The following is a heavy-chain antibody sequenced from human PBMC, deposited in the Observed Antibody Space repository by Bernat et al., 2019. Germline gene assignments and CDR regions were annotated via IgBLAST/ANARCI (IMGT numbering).Heavy chain of an antibody. J-gene: IGHJ6*02. V-gene: IGHV3-33*01. CDR1: GFTFSSYG. CDR3: ARVSLYGAPASGMDV. CDR2: IWYDGSNK. D-gene: IGHD4-17*01. Sequence: QVQLVESGGGVVQPGRSLRLSCAASGFTFSSYGMHWVRQAPGKGLEWVAVIWYDGSNKYYADSVKGRFTISRDNSKNTLYLQMNSLRAEDTAVYYCARVSLYGAPASGMDVWGQGTTVTVSS.